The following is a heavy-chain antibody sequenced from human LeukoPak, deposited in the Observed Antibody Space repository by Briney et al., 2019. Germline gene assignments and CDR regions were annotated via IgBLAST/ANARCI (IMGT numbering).Heavy chain of an antibody. Sequence: SCKASGGTFSSYAMHWVRQAPGKGLEWVAVISYDGSNKYYADSVKGRFTISRDNSKNTLYLQMNSLRAEDTAVYYCARDASYNWNYDSYYMDVWGKGTTVTVSS. J-gene: IGHJ6*03. D-gene: IGHD1-20*01. CDR1: GGTFSSYA. CDR3: ARDASYNWNYDSYYMDV. V-gene: IGHV3-30*04. CDR2: ISYDGSNK.